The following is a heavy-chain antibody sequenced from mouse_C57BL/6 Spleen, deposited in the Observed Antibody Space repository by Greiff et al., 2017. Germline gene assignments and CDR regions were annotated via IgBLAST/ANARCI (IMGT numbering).Heavy chain of an antibody. CDR2: INPSNGGT. J-gene: IGHJ3*01. V-gene: IGHV1-53*01. Sequence: QVQLQQPGTELVKPGASVKLSCKASGYTFTSYWMHWVKQRPGQGLEWIGNINPSNGGTNYNEKFKSKATLTVDKSSSTAYMQLSSLPSEDSAVYYCAREGIYYDYDWFAYWGQGTLGTVSA. CDR3: AREGIYYDYDWFAY. CDR1: GYTFTSYW. D-gene: IGHD2-4*01.